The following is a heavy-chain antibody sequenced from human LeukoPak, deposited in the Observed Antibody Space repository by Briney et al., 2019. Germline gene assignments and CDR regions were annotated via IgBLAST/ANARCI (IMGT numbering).Heavy chain of an antibody. CDR3: ARVGRRDCSSTSCHAY. CDR1: GGSFSGYY. J-gene: IGHJ4*02. D-gene: IGHD2-2*01. V-gene: IGHV4-34*01. CDR2: INHSGST. Sequence: SETLSLTCAVYGGSFSGYYWSWIRQPPGKGLEWIGEINHSGSTNYNPSLKSRVTISVDTSKNQFSLKLSSVTAADTAVYYCARVGRRDCSSTSCHAYWGQGTLVTVSS.